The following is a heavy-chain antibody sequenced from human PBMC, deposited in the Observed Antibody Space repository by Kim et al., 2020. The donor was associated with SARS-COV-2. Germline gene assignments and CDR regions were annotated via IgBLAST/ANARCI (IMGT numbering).Heavy chain of an antibody. V-gene: IGHV4-39*01. CDR1: GGSISSSSYY. CDR2: FYYSGST. D-gene: IGHD3-9*01. J-gene: IGHJ4*02. Sequence: SETLSLTCTVSGGSISSSSYYWGWIRQPPGKGLEWIGSFYYSGSTYYNPSLKRRVTISVDTSKNQFPLKLSSVTAADTAVYYCARHQLYYDILTGYYPAYYFDYWGQGTLVTVSS. CDR3: ARHQLYYDILTGYYPAYYFDY.